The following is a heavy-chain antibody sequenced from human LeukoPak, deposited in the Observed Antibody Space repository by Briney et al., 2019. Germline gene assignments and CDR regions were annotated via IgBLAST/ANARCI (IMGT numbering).Heavy chain of an antibody. D-gene: IGHD6-6*01. V-gene: IGHV5-51*01. CDR1: GYIFTTYW. CDR2: IYPADSDT. J-gene: IGHJ4*02. CDR3: ARRPAFYLDY. Sequence: GEALKIPCHISGYIFTTYWIAWVRQMPGKGLEGMGVIYPADSDTKYSPSFQGQVTFSVDKSISTAYFQWNSRKASDTAIYYCARRPAFYLDYWGQGTLVTVSS.